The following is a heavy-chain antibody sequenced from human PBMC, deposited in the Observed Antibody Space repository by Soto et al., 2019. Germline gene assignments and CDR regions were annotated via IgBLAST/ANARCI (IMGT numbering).Heavy chain of an antibody. CDR1: GFTFSSYA. Sequence: PGGSLRLSCAASGFTFSSYAMSWVRQAPGKGLEWVSAISGSGGSTYYADSVKGRFTISRDNSKNTLYLQMNSLRAEDTAVYYCAKDNVPMIVVVLTTQLFDYWGQGTLVTVSS. D-gene: IGHD3-22*01. J-gene: IGHJ4*02. CDR2: ISGSGGST. V-gene: IGHV3-23*01. CDR3: AKDNVPMIVVVLTTQLFDY.